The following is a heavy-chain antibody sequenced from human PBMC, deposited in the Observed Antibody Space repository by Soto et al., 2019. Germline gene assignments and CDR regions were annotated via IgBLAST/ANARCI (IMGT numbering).Heavy chain of an antibody. V-gene: IGHV1-8*01. CDR3: ARVSMCSSSEDFQH. CDR2: MNPNSGNT. Sequence: ASVKVSCKASGYSFTSYDINWVRQATGQGLEWMGWMNPNSGNTGYAQKFQGRVTMTRNTSISTAYMELSSLRSEDTAVYYCARVSMCSSSEDFQHWGQGTLVTVSS. D-gene: IGHD6-6*01. J-gene: IGHJ1*01. CDR1: GYSFTSYD.